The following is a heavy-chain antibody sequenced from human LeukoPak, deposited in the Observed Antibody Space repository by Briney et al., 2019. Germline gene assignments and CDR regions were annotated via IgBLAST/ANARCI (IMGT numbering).Heavy chain of an antibody. CDR2: IIPIFGTA. V-gene: IGHV1-69*06. Sequence: SVKVSCKASGGTFSSYAISWVRQAPGQGLEWMGGIIPIFGTANYAQKFQGRVTITADKSTSTAYMELSSLRSEDTAVYYCARGYCSGGSCYQYYFDYWGQGTLVTVSS. CDR1: GGTFSSYA. J-gene: IGHJ4*02. CDR3: ARGYCSGGSCYQYYFDY. D-gene: IGHD2-15*01.